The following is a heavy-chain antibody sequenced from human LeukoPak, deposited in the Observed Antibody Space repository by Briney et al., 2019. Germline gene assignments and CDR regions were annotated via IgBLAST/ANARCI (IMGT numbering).Heavy chain of an antibody. D-gene: IGHD3-3*01. CDR3: ARDQYDTWSRRGNFDS. J-gene: IGHJ4*02. CDR2: IKLDGSEK. Sequence: GGSLRLSCVASGFIFGKYWMSWVRQAPGKGLERVANIKLDGSEKNYVDSVKGRFTISRDNTKNSLYLQMNSLRVEDTAVFYCARDQYDTWSRRGNFDSWGQGTLVTVSS. CDR1: GFIFGKYW. V-gene: IGHV3-7*03.